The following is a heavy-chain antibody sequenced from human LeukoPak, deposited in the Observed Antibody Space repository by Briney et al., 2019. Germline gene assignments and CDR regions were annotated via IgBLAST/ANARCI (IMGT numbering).Heavy chain of an antibody. CDR3: ARRGKVAATRRSFDY. Sequence: SETLSLTCTVSGGSISSGSYYWSWIRQPAGKGLGWIGSIYYSGSTYYNPSLKSRVTISVDTSKNQFSLKLSSVTAADTAVYYCARRGKVAATRRSFDYWGQGTLVTVSS. D-gene: IGHD2-15*01. CDR1: GGSISSGSYY. J-gene: IGHJ4*02. V-gene: IGHV4-39*01. CDR2: IYYSGST.